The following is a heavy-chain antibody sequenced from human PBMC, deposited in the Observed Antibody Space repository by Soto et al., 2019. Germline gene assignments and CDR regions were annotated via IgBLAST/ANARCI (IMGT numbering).Heavy chain of an antibody. CDR3: AHRLPGSSGWYDQYFDY. CDR2: IYWDDDK. V-gene: IGHV2-5*02. Sequence: SGPTLVKPTQTLTLTCTFSGFSLSTSGVGVGWIRQPPGKALEWLALIYWDDDKRYSPSLKSRLTITKDNSKNQVVLTMTNMDPVDTATYYCAHRLPGSSGWYDQYFDYWGQGTLVTVSS. J-gene: IGHJ4*02. CDR1: GFSLSTSGVG. D-gene: IGHD6-19*01.